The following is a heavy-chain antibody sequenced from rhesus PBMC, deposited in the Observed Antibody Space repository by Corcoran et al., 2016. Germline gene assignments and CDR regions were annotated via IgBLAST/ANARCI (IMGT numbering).Heavy chain of an antibody. CDR1: GYSISSDYG. Sequence: QVQLQESGPGLVKPSETLSLTCAVSGYSISSDYGWSWIRRPPGKGLEWIGCIGGSRGSTNYNHSLTSRFTISKDTSKTQFSLRLSSVTAADTAVYYCARDDINYRAFDFWGQGLRVTVSS. D-gene: IGHD4-23*01. CDR2: IGGSRGST. V-gene: IGHV4-127*01. J-gene: IGHJ3*01. CDR3: ARDDINYRAFDF.